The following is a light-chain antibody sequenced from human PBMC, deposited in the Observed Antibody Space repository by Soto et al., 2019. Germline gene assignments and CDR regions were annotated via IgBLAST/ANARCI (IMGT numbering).Light chain of an antibody. CDR3: QQYTDWPIT. J-gene: IGKJ5*01. V-gene: IGKV3-15*01. Sequence: IELTHSPATLSLSPWEIATLSCRASQSINSNLAWYQQKPGQAPRLLIYGASTRATGIPASFSGSGSGTEFTLTISSLRSEDFAVYYCQQYTDWPITYGQGTRLEIK. CDR1: QSINSN. CDR2: GAS.